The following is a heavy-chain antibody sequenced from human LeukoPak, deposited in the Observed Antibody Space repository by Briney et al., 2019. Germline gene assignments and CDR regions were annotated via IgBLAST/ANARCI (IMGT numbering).Heavy chain of an antibody. V-gene: IGHV3-23*01. CDR2: ISGSGGST. CDR1: GFTFSSYA. J-gene: IGHJ4*02. CDR3: ASSLLTRGRGPSDY. Sequence: GGSLRLSCAASGFTFSSYAMSWVRQAPGKGLEWVSAISGSGGSTYYADSVKGRFTISRDNSKNTLFLQMNSLRAGDTALYYCASSLLTRGRGPSDYWGQGTLVTVSS. D-gene: IGHD3-16*01.